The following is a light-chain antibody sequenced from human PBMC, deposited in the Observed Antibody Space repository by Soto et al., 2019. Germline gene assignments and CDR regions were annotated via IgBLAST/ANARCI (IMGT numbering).Light chain of an antibody. Sequence: VLTQTPLSSPVTLGQTASISCRSSQSLVYSDGNTYLSWLQQRPGQPPRHLIYQVTNRFSVVPYRFSGSGAGTDFTLKLSRVEAEDDGVYSGIHFSLLPRTSGQWSKVEMK. CDR3: IHFSLLPRT. J-gene: IGKJ1*01. V-gene: IGKV2-24*01. CDR2: QVT. CDR1: QSLVYSDGNTY.